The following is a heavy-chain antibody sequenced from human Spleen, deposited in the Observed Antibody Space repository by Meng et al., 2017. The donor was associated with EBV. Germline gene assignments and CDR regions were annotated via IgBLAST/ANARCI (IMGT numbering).Heavy chain of an antibody. CDR3: ARNSDWNDFDS. J-gene: IGHJ4*02. Sequence: RDAGPGLGKPSETLSSTCTVSGGSISRSSYFGAWIRQPPGKGLEWIGSFYYSMTTYYNPSLKSRITISGDTSKNQLSLKLSSVTAADTAVYFCARNSDWNDFDSWGQGTLVTVSS. V-gene: IGHV4-39*01. D-gene: IGHD1-1*01. CDR1: GGSISRSSYF. CDR2: FYYSMTT.